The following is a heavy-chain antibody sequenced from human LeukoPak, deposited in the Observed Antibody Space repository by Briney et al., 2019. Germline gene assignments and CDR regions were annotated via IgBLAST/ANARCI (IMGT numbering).Heavy chain of an antibody. CDR1: GFTFSRYW. D-gene: IGHD4-23*01. Sequence: GGSVRLSCAVSGFTFSRYWMSWVRQAPGKRLEWVANIKEGGSEKHYVDAVKGRFTISRDNAKNSLYLQMNSLRAEDTAVYYCARLVTDYFDYWGQGTLVSLSS. J-gene: IGHJ4*02. V-gene: IGHV3-7*05. CDR2: IKEGGSEK. CDR3: ARLVTDYFDY.